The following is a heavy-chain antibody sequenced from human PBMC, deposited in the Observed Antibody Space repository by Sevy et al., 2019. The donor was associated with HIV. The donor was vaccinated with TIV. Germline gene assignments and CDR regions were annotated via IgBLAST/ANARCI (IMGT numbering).Heavy chain of an antibody. CDR3: AKDTPIFYYASGNYYFEGIFDH. V-gene: IGHV3-23*01. Sequence: GGSLRLSCVASGFSFSSYAMAWVRQTPGKGLEWVSAITVSGSRTYYANSVKGRFTISRDNSQNILYLQMDSLRVEDTASYYCAKDTPIFYYASGNYYFEGIFDHWGQGALVTVSS. J-gene: IGHJ4*02. CDR2: ITVSGSRT. D-gene: IGHD3-10*01. CDR1: GFSFSSYA.